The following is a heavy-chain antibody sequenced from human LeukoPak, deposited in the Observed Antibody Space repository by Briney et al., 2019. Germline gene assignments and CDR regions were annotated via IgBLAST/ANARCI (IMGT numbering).Heavy chain of an antibody. CDR1: GFTFNIYS. D-gene: IGHD3-9*01. CDR2: INGGSSSM. J-gene: IGHJ3*02. V-gene: IGHV3-21*01. CDR3: AKERYGAPYAFDI. Sequence: PGGSLRLSCAASGFTFNIYSMNWVRQAPGKGLEWVSSINGGSSSMYHADSVKGRFTISRDNAKNSLYLQMNSLRAEDTAVYYCAKERYGAPYAFDIWGQGTMVTVSS.